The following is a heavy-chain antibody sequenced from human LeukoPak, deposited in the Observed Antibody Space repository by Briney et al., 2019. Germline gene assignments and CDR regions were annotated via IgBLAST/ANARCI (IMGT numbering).Heavy chain of an antibody. V-gene: IGHV4-30-2*01. CDR3: ARDQDGSGSYYDY. CDR1: GGSISSGGYS. D-gene: IGHD3-10*01. CDR2: IYHSGST. Sequence: SENLSLTCAVSGGSISSGGYSWSWIRQPPGKGLEWIGYIYHSGSTYYNPSLKSRVTISVDRSKNQFSLKLSSVTAADTAVYYCARDQDGSGSYYDYWGQGTLVTVSS. J-gene: IGHJ4*02.